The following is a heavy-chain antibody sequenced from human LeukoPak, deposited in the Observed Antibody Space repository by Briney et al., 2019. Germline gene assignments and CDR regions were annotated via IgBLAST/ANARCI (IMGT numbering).Heavy chain of an antibody. D-gene: IGHD3-22*01. CDR2: IYYSGST. CDR3: AREGEDSSGYDDAFDI. V-gene: IGHV4-39*07. Sequence: SETLSLTCTVSGGSISSSSYYWGWIRQPPGKGLEWIGSIYYSGSTYYNPSLKSRVTMSVDTSKNQFSLKLSSVTAADTAVYYCAREGEDSSGYDDAFDIWGQGTMVTVSS. J-gene: IGHJ3*02. CDR1: GGSISSSSYY.